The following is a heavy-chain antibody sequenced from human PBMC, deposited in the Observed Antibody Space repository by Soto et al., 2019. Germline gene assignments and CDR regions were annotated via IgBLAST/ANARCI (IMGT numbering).Heavy chain of an antibody. Sequence: EVQLLESGGGLVQPGGSLRLSCAASGFTFSNYALSWVRQAPGEGLEWVSAISGSGGDTYYADSVKGRFTISRDNSRNTLYLQMNSLRAEDTAVYYCAKDPVGSPYYYYMDVWGKGTTVTVSS. J-gene: IGHJ6*03. D-gene: IGHD2-2*03. CDR3: AKDPVGSPYYYYMDV. CDR2: ISGSGGDT. V-gene: IGHV3-23*01. CDR1: GFTFSNYA.